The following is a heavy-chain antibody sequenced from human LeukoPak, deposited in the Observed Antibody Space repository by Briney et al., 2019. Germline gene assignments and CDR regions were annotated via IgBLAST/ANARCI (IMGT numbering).Heavy chain of an antibody. J-gene: IGHJ5*02. CDR3: AREDYTSSSIDP. CDR1: GGSFSGYY. V-gene: IGHV4-59*10. D-gene: IGHD6-6*01. CDR2: IYTSGSA. Sequence: SETLSLTCAVYGGSFSGYYWSWIRQPPGKGLGWIGRIYTSGSANYTPSLKGRVTISVDTSKNQFSLKLSSVTAADTAVYYCAREDYTSSSIDPWGQGTLVTVSS.